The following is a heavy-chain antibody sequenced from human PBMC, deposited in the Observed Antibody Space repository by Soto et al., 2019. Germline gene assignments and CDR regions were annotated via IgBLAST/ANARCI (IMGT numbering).Heavy chain of an antibody. CDR3: AKPFVAATYYNYYGMDV. J-gene: IGHJ6*02. CDR1: GFTFSSYG. CDR2: ISYDGSNK. Sequence: PGGSLRLSCAASGFTFSSYGMHWVRQAPGKGLEWVAVISYDGSNKYYADSVKGRFTISRDNSKNTLYLQMNSLRAEHTAVYYCAKPFVAATYYNYYGMDVWGQGTTVTVSS. D-gene: IGHD2-15*01. V-gene: IGHV3-30*18.